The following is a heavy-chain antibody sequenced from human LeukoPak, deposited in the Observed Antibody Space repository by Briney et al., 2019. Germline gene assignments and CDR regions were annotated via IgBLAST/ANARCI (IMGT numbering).Heavy chain of an antibody. CDR1: GGSFSGYY. CDR3: ARVSFFRWASTRPSYYYYYMDV. J-gene: IGHJ6*03. Sequence: SETLSLTCAVYGGSFSGYYWSWLRQPPGKGLEWIGEINHSGSTNYNPSLKSRVTISVDPSKNQFSLKLSSVTAADTAVYYCARVSFFRWASTRPSYYYYYMDVWGKGTTVTISS. D-gene: IGHD2-15*01. CDR2: INHSGST. V-gene: IGHV4-34*01.